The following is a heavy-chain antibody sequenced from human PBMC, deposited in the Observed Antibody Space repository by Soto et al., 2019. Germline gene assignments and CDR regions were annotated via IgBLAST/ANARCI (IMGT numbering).Heavy chain of an antibody. CDR2: ISGDGGNK. CDR3: ARRLTSTVSALGY. Sequence: GGSLRPSCTASGLTFSSYAVHWVRQAPGKGLEWVSVISGDGGNKYFAESVRGRFLISRDNSKNTVYLQMNSLRHEDTAVYFCARRLTSTVSALGYWGQGTLVTVSS. V-gene: IGHV3-30-3*01. CDR1: GLTFSSYA. J-gene: IGHJ4*02. D-gene: IGHD6-19*01.